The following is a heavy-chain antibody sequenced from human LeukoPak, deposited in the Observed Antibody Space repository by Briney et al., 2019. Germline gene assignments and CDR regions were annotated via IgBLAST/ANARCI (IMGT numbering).Heavy chain of an antibody. CDR3: ASGYYYDSSGYYSFDY. D-gene: IGHD3-22*01. V-gene: IGHV4-61*02. Sequence: PSETLSLTCTVSGGSISSGSYYWSWIRQPAGKGREWIGRIYTSGSTDYNPSLKSRVTISVDTSKNQFSLKLSSVTAADTAVYYCASGYYYDSSGYYSFDYWGQGTLVTVSS. CDR2: IYTSGST. CDR1: GGSISSGSYY. J-gene: IGHJ4*02.